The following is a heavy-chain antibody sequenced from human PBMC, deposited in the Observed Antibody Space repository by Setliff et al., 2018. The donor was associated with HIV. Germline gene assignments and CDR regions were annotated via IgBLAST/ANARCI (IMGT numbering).Heavy chain of an antibody. CDR3: ATARSSGRYGYYYYMDV. CDR1: GYTFTTYG. J-gene: IGHJ6*03. V-gene: IGHV1-18*04. Sequence: GASVKVSCKASGYTFTTYGVNWVRQAPGQGLEWMGWINSYNGNTKFAQKFQGRVTMTTDTSTTTAFMELRSLKADDTAVYYCATARSSGRYGYYYYMDVWGKGTTVTVSS. D-gene: IGHD1-26*01. CDR2: INSYNGNT.